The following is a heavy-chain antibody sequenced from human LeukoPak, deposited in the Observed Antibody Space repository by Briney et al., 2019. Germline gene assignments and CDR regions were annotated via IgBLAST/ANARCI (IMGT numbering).Heavy chain of an antibody. CDR3: ASGYCSSTSCLFDP. CDR2: IYYSGST. J-gene: IGHJ5*02. D-gene: IGHD2-2*03. CDR1: GCSISSYY. Sequence: SETLTLTCTVSGCSISSYYWSWIRQPPGKGLEWIGYIYYSGSTNYNPSLKSRVTISVDTSKNQFSLKLSSVTAADTAVYYCASGYCSSTSCLFDPWGQGTLVTVSS. V-gene: IGHV4-59*01.